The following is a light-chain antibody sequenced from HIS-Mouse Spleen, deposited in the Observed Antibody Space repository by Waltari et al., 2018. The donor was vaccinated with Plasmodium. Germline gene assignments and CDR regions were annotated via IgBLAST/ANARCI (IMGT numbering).Light chain of an antibody. Sequence: SYELTQPPSVSVSPGQTARITCSGDALPKKYAYWYQQKSGQAPVLVIDEDSKRPSGIAERFAGSSSGTMATLTISGAQVEDEADYYGYSTDSSGNHRVFGGGTKLTVL. CDR1: ALPKKY. V-gene: IGLV3-10*01. CDR3: YSTDSSGNHRV. J-gene: IGLJ3*02. CDR2: EDS.